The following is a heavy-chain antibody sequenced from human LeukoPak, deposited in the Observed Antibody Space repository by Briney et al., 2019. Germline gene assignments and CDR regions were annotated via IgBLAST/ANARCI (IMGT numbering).Heavy chain of an antibody. D-gene: IGHD6-6*01. CDR1: GFTVSSYY. V-gene: IGHV3-53*01. J-gene: IGHJ3*02. CDR3: ANLFRVAARDAFDI. Sequence: GGSLRLSCAASGFTVSSYYMSWVRQAPGRGLEWVSLINSGGSTYYADSVKGRFTISRDNSKNTLYLQMNSLRAEDTAVYYCANLFRVAARDAFDIWGQGTMVTVSS. CDR2: INSGGST.